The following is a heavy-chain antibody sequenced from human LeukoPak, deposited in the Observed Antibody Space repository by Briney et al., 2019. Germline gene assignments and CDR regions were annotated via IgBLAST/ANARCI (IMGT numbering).Heavy chain of an antibody. D-gene: IGHD2-15*01. CDR1: GYTFTSYA. V-gene: IGHV7-4-1*02. J-gene: IGHJ4*02. CDR3: TRAEGYCSGSTRFSY. Sequence: SVKVSCKASGYTFTSYAMNWVRQPPGQGLEWIGWINTNTGNTTYAQGFTGRFVFPLDTSANTAYLQISSLKAEDTAVYYCTRAEGYCSGSTRFSYWGQGTLVTVSS. CDR2: INTNTGNT.